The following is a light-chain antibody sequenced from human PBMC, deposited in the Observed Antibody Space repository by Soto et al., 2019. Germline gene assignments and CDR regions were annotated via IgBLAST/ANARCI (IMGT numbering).Light chain of an antibody. CDR3: SSSAGSYTVVV. Sequence: QSALTQPRSVSGSPGQSVTIACTGTSSDVGGYNYVSWYQQHPGKAPRLMIYDVSKRPSGVPDRFSGYKSGNPASLTISGLQDEDEADYYCSSSAGSYTVVVCGVRTKLPVL. CDR1: SSDVGGYNY. V-gene: IGLV2-11*01. CDR2: DVS. J-gene: IGLJ2*01.